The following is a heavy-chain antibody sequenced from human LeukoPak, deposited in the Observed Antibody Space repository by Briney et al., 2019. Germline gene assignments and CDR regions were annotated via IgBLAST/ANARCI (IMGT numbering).Heavy chain of an antibody. Sequence: GGSLRLSCAASGFTLSSYLMSWVRQAPRKGLEWVAYINQVVTEKYYVDSVKGRFSISRDNAKNSLYLQMNSLRAEDTAVYYCAREGRKSRGVDIVRKKETGYYYYMDVWGKGTTVTVSS. CDR2: INQVVTEK. J-gene: IGHJ6*03. V-gene: IGHV3-7*01. CDR3: AREGRKSRGVDIVRKKETGYYYYMDV. CDR1: GFTLSSYL. D-gene: IGHD2-15*01.